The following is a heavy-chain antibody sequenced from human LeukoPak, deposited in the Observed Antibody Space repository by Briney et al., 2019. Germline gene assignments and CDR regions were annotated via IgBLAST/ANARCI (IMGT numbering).Heavy chain of an antibody. CDR2: IRYDGSNK. Sequence: GSLRLSCAASGFTFSSYGMHWVRQAPGKGLEWVAFIRYDGSNKYYADSVKGRFTISRDNSKNTLYLQVNSLRAEDTAVYYCAKDTTGSYQRAFDYWGQGTLVTVSS. J-gene: IGHJ4*02. V-gene: IGHV3-30*02. CDR3: AKDTTGSYQRAFDY. CDR1: GFTFSSYG. D-gene: IGHD1-1*01.